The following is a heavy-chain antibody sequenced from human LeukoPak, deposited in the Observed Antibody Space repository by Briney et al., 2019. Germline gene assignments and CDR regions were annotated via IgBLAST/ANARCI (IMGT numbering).Heavy chain of an antibody. D-gene: IGHD6-13*01. J-gene: IGHJ4*02. Sequence: SETLSLTCTVSGGSISSYYWSWIRQPPGKGLEWIGYIYYSGSTNYNPSHKSRVTISVDTSKNQFSLKLSSVTAADTAVYYCARTTYSSSWYVDYWGQGTLVTVSS. V-gene: IGHV4-59*08. CDR2: IYYSGST. CDR1: GGSISSYY. CDR3: ARTTYSSSWYVDY.